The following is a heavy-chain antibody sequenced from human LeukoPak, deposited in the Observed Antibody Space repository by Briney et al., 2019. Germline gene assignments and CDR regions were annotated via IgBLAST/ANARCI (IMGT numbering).Heavy chain of an antibody. CDR3: ARDLYYDDAFDI. J-gene: IGHJ3*02. V-gene: IGHV3-23*01. CDR2: IRGSGDNT. Sequence: GGSLRLSCAASGFTFTSCTMSWVRQAPGKGLEWVSDIRGSGDNTYYADSVKGRFTISRDNSKNTLYLQMNSLRAEDTAVYYCARDLYYDDAFDIWGQGTMVTVSS. D-gene: IGHD3-22*01. CDR1: GFTFTSCT.